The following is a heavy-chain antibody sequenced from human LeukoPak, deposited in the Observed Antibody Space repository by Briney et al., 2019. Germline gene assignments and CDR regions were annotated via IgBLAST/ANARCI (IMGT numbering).Heavy chain of an antibody. CDR1: GYSSSSYG. V-gene: IGHV1-18*01. D-gene: IGHD3-22*01. CDR3: ASNTGSDSSFYAY. Sequence: AAVKVSCKASGYSSSSYGVTWVRHAPGQGLEWMGWISVYNGDTNHAQKLQGRVTMTTETSTSTAYMELRSLRSNDTAVYYCASNTGSDSSFYAYWGQGTLVTVS. J-gene: IGHJ4*02. CDR2: ISVYNGDT.